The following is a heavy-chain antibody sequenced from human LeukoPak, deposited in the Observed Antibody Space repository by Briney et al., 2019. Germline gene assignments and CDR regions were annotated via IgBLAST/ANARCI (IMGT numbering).Heavy chain of an antibody. D-gene: IGHD3-10*01. CDR3: AREDSGSYYNYYYFYMDV. V-gene: IGHV4-4*07. CDR2: IYPSGNT. J-gene: IGHJ6*03. CDR1: GGSFISHF. Sequence: SETLSLTCSISGGSFISHFWSWVRQPAGKGLEWIGRIYPSGNTNYNPSLKSRVTLSVDTAKTQFSLRLSSVTAADTAVYYCAREDSGSYYNYYYFYMDVWGKGTTVTISS.